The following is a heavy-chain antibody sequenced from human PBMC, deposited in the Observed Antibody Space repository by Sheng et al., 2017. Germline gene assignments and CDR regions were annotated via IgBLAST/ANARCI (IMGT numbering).Heavy chain of an antibody. D-gene: IGHD6-13*01. Sequence: QLQLQESGPGLVKPSETLSLTCTVSGGSISSSSYYWVWIRQPPGKGLEWIGTIYYTGTTYYNPSLKSRVTISMDTSKNQFSLRLNSVTGADTAVYYCASEPDSYSWFDLDYWGQGTLVTVSS. V-gene: IGHV4-39*07. CDR3: ASEPDSYSWFDLDY. CDR1: GGSISSSSYY. CDR2: IYYTGTT. J-gene: IGHJ4*02.